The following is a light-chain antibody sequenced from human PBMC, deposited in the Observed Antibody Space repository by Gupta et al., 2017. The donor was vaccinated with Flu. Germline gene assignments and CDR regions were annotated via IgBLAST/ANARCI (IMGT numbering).Light chain of an antibody. J-gene: IGKJ1*01. CDR3: QHRDSTPGT. CDR1: QSISSY. Sequence: DIQMTQSPSSLSASVGDRVTITCRASQSISSYLNWYQQKPGKAPKLLIYAASRLKSGVPSRFSGSGSGTDFTLTISRLQPEDFATYYCQHRDSTPGTFGQGTQVEIK. CDR2: AAS. V-gene: IGKV1-39*01.